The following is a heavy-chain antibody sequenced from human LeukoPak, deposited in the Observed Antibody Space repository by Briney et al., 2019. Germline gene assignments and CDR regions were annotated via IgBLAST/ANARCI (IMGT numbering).Heavy chain of an antibody. CDR3: ARAAYSNYDWFDP. CDR2: INPNSGGT. CDR1: GYTFTGYY. J-gene: IGHJ5*02. D-gene: IGHD4-11*01. V-gene: IGHV1-2*02. Sequence: ASVKLSCKASGYTFTGYYMHWVRQAPGQPLEWMGWINPNSGGTNYAQKFQGRVTMTRDTSISTAYMELSRLRSDDTAVYYCARAAYSNYDWFDPWGQGTLVTVSS.